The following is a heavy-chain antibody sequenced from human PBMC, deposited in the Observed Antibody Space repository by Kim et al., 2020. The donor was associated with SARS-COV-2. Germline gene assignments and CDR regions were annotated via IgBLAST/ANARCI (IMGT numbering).Heavy chain of an antibody. Sequence: ASVKVSCKASGYRFNTYAMNWVRQAPGQGLEWMGWINTETGHPSYAQGFTGRFVFSVDKSVSTAYLQISSLRPEDSAVYYCAREEYRCSGGSCYLYSWGQ. V-gene: IGHV7-4-1*02. CDR1: GYRFNTYA. CDR2: INTETGHP. CDR3: AREEYRCSGGSCYLYS. D-gene: IGHD2-15*01. J-gene: IGHJ4*02.